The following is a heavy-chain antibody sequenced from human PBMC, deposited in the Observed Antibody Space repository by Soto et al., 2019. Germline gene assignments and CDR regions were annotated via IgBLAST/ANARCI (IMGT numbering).Heavy chain of an antibody. CDR2: INAGNGNT. J-gene: IGHJ4*02. CDR1: EYTFTNYA. V-gene: IGHV1-3*01. D-gene: IGHD2-15*01. Sequence: SVKVSCKAPEYTFTNYALHWVRQAPGQRLEWMGWINAGNGNTKYSQKFQGRVTITRDTSASTAYMELSSLRSEDTAVYYCARDILFDYWGQGTLVTVSS. CDR3: ARDILFDY.